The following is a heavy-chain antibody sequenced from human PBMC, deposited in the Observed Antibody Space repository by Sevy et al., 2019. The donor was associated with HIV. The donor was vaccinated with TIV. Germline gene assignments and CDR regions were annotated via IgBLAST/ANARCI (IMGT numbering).Heavy chain of an antibody. CDR3: ATTKDYYDSSAYPFDY. J-gene: IGHJ4*02. Sequence: ASVKVSCKVSGNTLTEFAMHWVRQAPGKGLEWMGTFDPEDDQTIYAQNFQDRVTMTEDTSTDTAFMVLSGLRSDDTAVYYCATTKDYYDSSAYPFDYWGQGTLVTVSS. V-gene: IGHV1-24*01. CDR2: FDPEDDQT. CDR1: GNTLTEFA. D-gene: IGHD3-22*01.